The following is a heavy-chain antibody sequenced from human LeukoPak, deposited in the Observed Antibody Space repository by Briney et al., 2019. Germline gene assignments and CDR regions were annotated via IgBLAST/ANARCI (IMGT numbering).Heavy chain of an antibody. J-gene: IGHJ6*03. CDR3: ARAAMGVVVRHDYMDV. CDR1: GYTFTSYD. D-gene: IGHD3-22*01. V-gene: IGHV1-8*01. Sequence: ASVKVSFKASGYTFTSYDINWVRQATGQGLEWMGWMNPNSGNTGYAQKFQGRVTMTRNTSISTAYMELSSLRSEDTAVYYCARAAMGVVVRHDYMDVWGKGTTVTVSS. CDR2: MNPNSGNT.